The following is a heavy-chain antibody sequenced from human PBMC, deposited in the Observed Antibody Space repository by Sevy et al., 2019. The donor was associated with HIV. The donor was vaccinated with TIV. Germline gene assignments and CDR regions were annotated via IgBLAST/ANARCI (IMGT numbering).Heavy chain of an antibody. J-gene: IGHJ4*02. CDR2: ISSSGSTI. Sequence: GGSLRLSCAASGFTFSDYYMSWIRQAPGKGLEWVSYISSSGSTIYYGDSVKGRFTTSRDNAKNSLYLQMNRLRAEDTAVYYCERDSSGNLDDFDYWGQGTLVTVSS. V-gene: IGHV3-11*01. CDR1: GFTFSDYY. D-gene: IGHD2-21*02. CDR3: ERDSSGNLDDFDY.